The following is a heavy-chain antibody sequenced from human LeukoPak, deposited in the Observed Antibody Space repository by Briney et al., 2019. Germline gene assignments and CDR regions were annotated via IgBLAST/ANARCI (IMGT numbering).Heavy chain of an antibody. CDR3: AKDRATRRWGTLEFDY. D-gene: IGHD3-16*01. CDR2: ISGSGGST. Sequence: PGGSLRLSCAASGFTFNNYAMSWVRQAPGKGLEWVSAISGSGGSTYYADSVKGRFTISRDNSKNTLYLHMNSLRAEDTAVYYCAKDRATRRWGTLEFDYWGQGTLVTVSS. CDR1: GFTFNNYA. J-gene: IGHJ4*02. V-gene: IGHV3-23*01.